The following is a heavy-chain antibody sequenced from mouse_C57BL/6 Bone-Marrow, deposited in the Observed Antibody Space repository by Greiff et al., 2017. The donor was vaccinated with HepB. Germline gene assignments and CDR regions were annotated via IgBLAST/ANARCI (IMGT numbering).Heavy chain of an antibody. D-gene: IGHD2-4*01. Sequence: VKLQQSGPGLVQPSQSLSITCTVSGFSLTSYGVHWVRQSPGKGLEWLGVIWSGGSTDYNAAFISRLSISKDNSKSQVFFKMNSLQADDTAIYYCARMIYYDYEAYWGQGTLVTVSA. V-gene: IGHV2-2*01. J-gene: IGHJ3*01. CDR1: GFSLTSYG. CDR2: IWSGGST. CDR3: ARMIYYDYEAY.